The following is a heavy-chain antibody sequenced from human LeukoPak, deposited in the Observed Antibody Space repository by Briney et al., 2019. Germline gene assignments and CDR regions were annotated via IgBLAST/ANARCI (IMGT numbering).Heavy chain of an antibody. CDR2: IYYSGST. Sequence: SETLSLTCTVSGGSISSSSYYWGWIRQPPGKGLEWIGSIYYSGSTYYNPSLKSRVTISVDTSKNQFSLKLSSVTAADTAVYYCARGSLGAKGFKGKVYFDYWGQGTLVTVSS. V-gene: IGHV4-39*01. CDR1: GGSISSSSYY. D-gene: IGHD1-26*01. J-gene: IGHJ4*02. CDR3: ARGSLGAKGFKGKVYFDY.